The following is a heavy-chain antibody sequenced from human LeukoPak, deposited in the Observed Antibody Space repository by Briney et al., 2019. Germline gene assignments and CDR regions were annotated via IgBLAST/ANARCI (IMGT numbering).Heavy chain of an antibody. J-gene: IGHJ6*02. CDR1: GGTFSSYT. D-gene: IGHD2-2*01. CDR2: IIPILGIA. Sequence: ASVKVSCKASGGTFSSYTISCVRQAPGQGLEWMGRIIPILGIANYAQKFQGRVTITADKSTSTAYMELSSLRSEDTAVYYCARDGQQYPYYYYYGMDVWGQGTTVTVSS. CDR3: ARDGQQYPYYYYYGMDV. V-gene: IGHV1-69*04.